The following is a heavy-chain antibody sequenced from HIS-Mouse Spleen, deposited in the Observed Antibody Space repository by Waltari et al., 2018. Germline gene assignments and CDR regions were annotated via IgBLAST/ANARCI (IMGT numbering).Heavy chain of an antibody. CDR2: ISYDGSNK. J-gene: IGHJ6*02. CDR3: AKSLTGDYYYGMDV. D-gene: IGHD7-27*01. CDR1: GFTFISYG. Sequence: QVQLVESGGGVVHPGRSLRLSCPASGFTFISYGMQWVRQAPGKGLEWVAVISYDGSNKYYADSVKGRFTISRDNSKNTLYLQMNSLRAEDTAVYYCAKSLTGDYYYGMDVWGQGTTVTVSS. V-gene: IGHV3-30*18.